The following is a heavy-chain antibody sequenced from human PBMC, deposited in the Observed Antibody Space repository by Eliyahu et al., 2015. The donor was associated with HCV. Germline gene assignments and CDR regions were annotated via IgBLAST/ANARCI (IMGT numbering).Heavy chain of an antibody. CDR1: GYTFTSYY. V-gene: IGHV1-46*01. CDR2: INPSGGST. D-gene: IGHD2-2*01. Sequence: QVQLVQSGAEVKKPGASVKVSCKASGYTFTSYYXHCVRQXPXQGLEWMGIINPSGGSTSYAQKFQGRVTMTRDTSTSTVYMELSSLRSEDTAVYYCARERVVVPAAIPGGRPKSHYYYYGMDVWGQGTTVTVSS. CDR3: ARERVVVPAAIPGGRPKSHYYYYGMDV. J-gene: IGHJ6*02.